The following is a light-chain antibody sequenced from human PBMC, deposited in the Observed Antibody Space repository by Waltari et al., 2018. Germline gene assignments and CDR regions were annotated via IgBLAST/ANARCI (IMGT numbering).Light chain of an antibody. CDR2: EDT. V-gene: IGLV3-1*01. J-gene: IGLJ3*02. CDR1: KLGDKY. Sequence: YELTQPPSVSVSPGQTASITCSGDKLGDKYVCWYQQKPGQSPVLVIYEDTKRPSGIPGRFSASNSGNTATLTIGGTQAMDEGDYYCQAWDRNSWVFGGGTQLTVL. CDR3: QAWDRNSWV.